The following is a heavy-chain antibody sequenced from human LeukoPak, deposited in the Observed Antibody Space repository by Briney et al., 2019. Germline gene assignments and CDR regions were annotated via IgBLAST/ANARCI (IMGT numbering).Heavy chain of an antibody. V-gene: IGHV1-3*01. CDR1: GYTFTSYA. Sequence: GASVKVSCKASGYTFTSYAMHWVRQAPGQRLEWMGWINAGNGNTKYSQKFQGRVTITRDTSASTAYMELSSLRSEDTAVYCCAREFWGSYYTGFDYWGQGTLVTVSS. D-gene: IGHD1-26*01. J-gene: IGHJ4*02. CDR3: AREFWGSYYTGFDY. CDR2: INAGNGNT.